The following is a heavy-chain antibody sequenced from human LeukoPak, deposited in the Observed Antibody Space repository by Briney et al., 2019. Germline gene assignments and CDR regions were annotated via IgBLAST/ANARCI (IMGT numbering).Heavy chain of an antibody. J-gene: IGHJ4*02. D-gene: IGHD3-3*01. Sequence: GRSLRLSCAASGFTFSSYGMHRVRQAPGKGLEWVAVIWYDGSNKYYADSVKGRFTISRDNSKNTLYLQMNSLRAEDTAVYYCARDRVIFGVVNTYYFDYWGQGTLVTVSS. V-gene: IGHV3-33*01. CDR2: IWYDGSNK. CDR1: GFTFSSYG. CDR3: ARDRVIFGVVNTYYFDY.